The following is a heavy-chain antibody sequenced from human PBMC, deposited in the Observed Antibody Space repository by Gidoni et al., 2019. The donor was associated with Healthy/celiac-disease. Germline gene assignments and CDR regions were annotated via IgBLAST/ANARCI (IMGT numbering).Heavy chain of an antibody. V-gene: IGHV5-51*03. CDR1: GYSFTSYW. J-gene: IGHJ4*02. Sequence: EVQLVQSGAEVKEPGASLQLSCKGSGYSFTSYWLGWVRQMPGKGLEWMGIIYPGDSDTRYSPSFQGQVTISADKSISTAYLQWSSLKASDTAMDYCARVNTAMAPWYFDYWGQGTLVTVSS. CDR2: IYPGDSDT. D-gene: IGHD5-18*01. CDR3: ARVNTAMAPWYFDY.